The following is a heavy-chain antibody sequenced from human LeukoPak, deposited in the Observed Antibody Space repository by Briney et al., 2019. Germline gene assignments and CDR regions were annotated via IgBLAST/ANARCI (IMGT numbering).Heavy chain of an antibody. J-gene: IGHJ4*02. CDR2: INPNSGGT. Sequence: ASVKVSCKASGYTFTGYYMHWVRQAPGQGLEWMGWINPNSGGTNYAQKFQGRVTMTRDTSISTAYMELSSLRSEDTAVYYCARVPLYGDQGDHFDYWGQGTLVTVSS. V-gene: IGHV1-2*02. CDR1: GYTFTGYY. D-gene: IGHD4-17*01. CDR3: ARVPLYGDQGDHFDY.